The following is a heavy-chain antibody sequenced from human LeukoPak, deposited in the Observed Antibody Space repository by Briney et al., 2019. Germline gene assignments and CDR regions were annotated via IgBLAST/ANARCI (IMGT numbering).Heavy chain of an antibody. CDR3: ARGPSGWYENYYYYYMDV. J-gene: IGHJ6*03. D-gene: IGHD6-19*01. Sequence: GASVKVSCKASGGTFSSYAISWVRQAPGQGLEWMGGIIPIFGTANYAQKFQGRVTITADESTSTAYMELSSLRSEDTAVYYCARGPSGWYENYYYYYMDVWGKGTTVTVSS. CDR1: GGTFSSYA. V-gene: IGHV1-69*13. CDR2: IIPIFGTA.